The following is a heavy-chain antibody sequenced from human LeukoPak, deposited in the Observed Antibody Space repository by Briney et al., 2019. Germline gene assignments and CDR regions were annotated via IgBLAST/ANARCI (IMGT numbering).Heavy chain of an antibody. Sequence: ASVKVSCKASGYTFTSYDINWVRQATGQGLEWMGWMNPNSGNTGYAQKFQGRVTMTRNTSISTAYMELSSLRSEDTAVYCCARGLAVAGYYYYGMDVWGQGTTVTVSS. D-gene: IGHD6-19*01. CDR2: MNPNSGNT. CDR1: GYTFTSYD. V-gene: IGHV1-8*01. J-gene: IGHJ6*02. CDR3: ARGLAVAGYYYYGMDV.